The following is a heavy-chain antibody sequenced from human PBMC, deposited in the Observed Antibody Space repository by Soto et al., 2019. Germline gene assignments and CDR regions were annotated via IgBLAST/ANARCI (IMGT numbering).Heavy chain of an antibody. V-gene: IGHV3-48*03. CDR2: IDGSGTTK. Sequence: EVQLLESGGGLVQPGGSLRLSCGVSGFTFNDFEMNWVRQAPGKGLEWLAYIDGSGTTKKYADSVRGRFTISRDNPNNSLFLLMSILSAADTALYYCARGFGRFNYWGQGTLVSVSS. CDR1: GFTFNDFE. D-gene: IGHD3-10*01. J-gene: IGHJ4*02. CDR3: ARGFGRFNY.